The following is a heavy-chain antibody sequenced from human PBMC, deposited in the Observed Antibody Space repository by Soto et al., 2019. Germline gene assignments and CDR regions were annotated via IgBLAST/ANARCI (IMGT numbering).Heavy chain of an antibody. D-gene: IGHD2-2*01. Sequence: SETLSLTSSGSGGPISSSSYDWGWIRQPPGKWLEWIGSIYYIGSXXYNPSLKXXVTISVATSKXQFSLXRVSVTAADTAVYYCARLIVGVPAAIRWGQGTLVX. CDR2: IYYIGSX. CDR1: GGPISSSSYD. CDR3: ARLIVGVPAAIR. J-gene: IGHJ3*01. V-gene: IGHV4-39*01.